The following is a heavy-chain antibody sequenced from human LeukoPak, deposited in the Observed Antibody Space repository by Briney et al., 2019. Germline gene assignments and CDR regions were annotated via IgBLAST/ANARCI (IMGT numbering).Heavy chain of an antibody. CDR1: GGSISSSSYY. CDR2: IYYSGST. Sequence: PSETLSLTCTVSGGSISSSSYYWGWIRQPPGKGLEWIGSIYYSGSTYYNPSLKSRVTISVDTSKNQFSLKLSSVTAADTAVYYCARVPYSSGWGAFDYWGQGTLVTVSS. D-gene: IGHD6-19*01. J-gene: IGHJ4*02. CDR3: ARVPYSSGWGAFDY. V-gene: IGHV4-39*07.